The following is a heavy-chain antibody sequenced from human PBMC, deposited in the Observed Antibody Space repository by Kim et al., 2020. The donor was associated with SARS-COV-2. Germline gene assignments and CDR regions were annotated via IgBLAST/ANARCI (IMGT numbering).Heavy chain of an antibody. CDR1: GFTFSSYA. D-gene: IGHD3-9*01. J-gene: IGHJ6*02. CDR3: ARDVAYYDSLTGYYLYYGMDV. Sequence: GGSLRLSCAASGFTFSSYAMHWVRQAPGKGLEWVAVISYDGSNKYYADSVKGRFTISRDNSKNTLYLQMNSLRAEDTAVYYCARDVAYYDSLTGYYLYYGMDVWGQGTTVTVSS. V-gene: IGHV3-30*04. CDR2: ISYDGSNK.